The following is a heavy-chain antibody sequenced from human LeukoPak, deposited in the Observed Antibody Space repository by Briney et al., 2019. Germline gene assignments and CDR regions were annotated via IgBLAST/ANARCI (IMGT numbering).Heavy chain of an antibody. CDR2: IYTSGST. CDR3: ARDPPYYDSSGYYDAFDI. V-gene: IGHV4-4*07. J-gene: IGHJ3*02. Sequence: PSETLSLTCTVSGGSLSSYYWSWIRQPAGKGLEWIGRIYTSGSTNYNPSLKSRVTMSVDTSKNQFSLKLSSVTAADTAVYYCARDPPYYDSSGYYDAFDIWGQGTMVTVSS. D-gene: IGHD3-22*01. CDR1: GGSLSSYY.